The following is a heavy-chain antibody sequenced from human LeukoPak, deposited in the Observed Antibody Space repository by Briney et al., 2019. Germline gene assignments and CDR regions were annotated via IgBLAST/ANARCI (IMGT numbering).Heavy chain of an antibody. CDR2: ITAGGDDT. D-gene: IGHD3-16*01. CDR3: AKGSASGRPYYFDY. J-gene: IGHJ4*02. Sequence: GGSLRLSCAASGFTFSNYAMSWVRQTLGKGLEWVSAITAGGDDTFHADSVKGRLTISRDNSRNTLYLQMNSLRVEDTAVYYCAKGSASGRPYYFDYWGQGTLVTVSS. V-gene: IGHV3-23*01. CDR1: GFTFSNYA.